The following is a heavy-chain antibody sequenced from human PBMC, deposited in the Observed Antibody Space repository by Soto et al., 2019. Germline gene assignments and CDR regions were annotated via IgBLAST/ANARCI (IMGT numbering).Heavy chain of an antibody. J-gene: IGHJ4*02. CDR2: ITWDGESS. CDR1: GFTFDDHT. CDR3: AKEKNRIFDF. V-gene: IGHV3-43*01. Sequence: GSLRLSCAGSGFTFDDHTMHWVRQVAGKGLEWVSLITWDGESSFYADSVKGRFTISRDSNKRSLFLQMNSLRIEDTALYYCAKEKNRIFDFWGQGTLVTVSS.